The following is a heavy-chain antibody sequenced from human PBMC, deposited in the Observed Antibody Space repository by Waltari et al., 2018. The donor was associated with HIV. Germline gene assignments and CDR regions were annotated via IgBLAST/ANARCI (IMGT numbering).Heavy chain of an antibody. V-gene: IGHV4-39*02. CDR3: ATRELAGYYYAGAFRY. J-gene: IGHJ4*02. Sequence: QLQLQESGPGLVKPLATLSLTCIVSGGSISSSNHYWGWIRPPPGKGLEWIGSFYSSGNTYNNPSLKSRVIISIDTSKNHFSLRLSSGTAADTAVYYGATRELAGYYYAGAFRYWGQGTLVTVSS. D-gene: IGHD3-22*01. CDR2: FYSSGNT. CDR1: GGSISSSNHY.